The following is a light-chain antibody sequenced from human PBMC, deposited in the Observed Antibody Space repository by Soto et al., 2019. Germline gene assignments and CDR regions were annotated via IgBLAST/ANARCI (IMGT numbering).Light chain of an antibody. Sequence: EIVLTQSPATLSLSPGERDTLSCRASQTFSSHLAWYQQKPGQAPRLLIYDESTRATGIPSRFSGRGTGTDCTLAISSFEPEDLALYFCRQRSDGPLVITFGQGTRLEIK. CDR1: QTFSSH. J-gene: IGKJ5*01. CDR3: RQRSDGPLVIT. V-gene: IGKV3-11*01. CDR2: DES.